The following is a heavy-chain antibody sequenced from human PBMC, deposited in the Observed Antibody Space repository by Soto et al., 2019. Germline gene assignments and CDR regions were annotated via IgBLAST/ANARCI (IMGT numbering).Heavy chain of an antibody. Sequence: QVKLVQSGTEVKQPGASMKVSCKASGYSFATSGISWVRQAPGQGLEWMGWISVYNGNTNYDQKLQDRVTMTTDTSTSTAYLELRNLRSDDTAVYYCARAGQSYDSSGYANWGQGTLVTVSS. V-gene: IGHV1-18*01. D-gene: IGHD3-22*01. CDR1: GYSFATSG. J-gene: IGHJ4*02. CDR2: ISVYNGNT. CDR3: ARAGQSYDSSGYAN.